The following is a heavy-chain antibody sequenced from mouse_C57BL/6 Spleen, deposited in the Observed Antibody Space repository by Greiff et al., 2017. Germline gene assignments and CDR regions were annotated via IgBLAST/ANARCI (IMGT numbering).Heavy chain of an antibody. CDR2: IYPGSGNT. J-gene: IGHJ4*01. CDR3: AREGDYGSSYDAMDY. Sequence: QVQLKESGAELVRPGASVKLSCKASGYTFTDYYINWVKQRPGQGLEWIARIYPGSGNTYYNEKFKGKATLTAEKSSSTAYMQLSSLTSEDSAVYFCAREGDYGSSYDAMDYWGQGTSVTVSS. CDR1: GYTFTDYY. V-gene: IGHV1-76*01. D-gene: IGHD1-1*01.